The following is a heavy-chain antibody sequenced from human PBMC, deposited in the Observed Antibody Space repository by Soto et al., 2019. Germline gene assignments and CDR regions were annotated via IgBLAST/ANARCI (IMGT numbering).Heavy chain of an antibody. Sequence: PGGSLRLSCAASGFTFSSYGMHWVRQAPGKGLEWVAVIWYDGSNKYYADSVKGRFTISRDNSKNTLYLQMNSLRAEDTAVYYCVKAVLWDIVVVPAAINYYGMDVWGQGTTVTVSS. CDR3: VKAVLWDIVVVPAAINYYGMDV. V-gene: IGHV3-30*02. CDR2: IWYDGSNK. J-gene: IGHJ6*02. D-gene: IGHD2-2*01. CDR1: GFTFSSYG.